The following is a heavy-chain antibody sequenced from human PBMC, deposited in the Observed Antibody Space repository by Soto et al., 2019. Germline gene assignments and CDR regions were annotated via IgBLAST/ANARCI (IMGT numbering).Heavy chain of an antibody. CDR3: ARRAAYCSSTSCYKGEDYYYGMDV. V-gene: IGHV5-51*01. Sequence: ESLKISCKGSGYSFTSYWIGWVRQMPGKGLEWMGIIYPGDSDTRYSPSFQGQVTISADKSISTAYLQWSSLKASDTAMYYCARRAAYCSSTSCYKGEDYYYGMDVWGQGTTVTVSS. D-gene: IGHD2-2*02. CDR2: IYPGDSDT. J-gene: IGHJ6*02. CDR1: GYSFTSYW.